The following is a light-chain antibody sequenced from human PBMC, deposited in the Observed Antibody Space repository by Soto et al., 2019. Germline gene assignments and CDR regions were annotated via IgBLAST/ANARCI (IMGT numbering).Light chain of an antibody. Sequence: DIQLTKSPPTLSASVGDRVTLTCRATQSMSTWLAWYQQKPGKAPKLLISDASSLESGVPPRFSCSGSGTVFRLTSSGLQPDDFASYYCQQYKSYPTFGQGTALEIK. CDR3: QQYKSYPT. J-gene: IGKJ2*01. CDR2: DAS. CDR1: QSMSTW. V-gene: IGKV1-5*01.